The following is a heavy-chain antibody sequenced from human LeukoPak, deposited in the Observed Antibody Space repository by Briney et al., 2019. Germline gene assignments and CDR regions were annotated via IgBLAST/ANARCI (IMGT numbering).Heavy chain of an antibody. CDR3: AKDRSSYDSSGDDAFDI. CDR2: VSFDGSNE. D-gene: IGHD3-22*01. J-gene: IGHJ3*02. Sequence: GGSLRLSCTASGFTFSSYGIHWVRQAPGKGLEWVAVVSFDGSNEYYADSVKGRFTISRDNSKNTVYLQMDSLRAEDTAVYYCAKDRSSYDSSGDDAFDIWGQGTMVTVSS. CDR1: GFTFSSYG. V-gene: IGHV3-30*18.